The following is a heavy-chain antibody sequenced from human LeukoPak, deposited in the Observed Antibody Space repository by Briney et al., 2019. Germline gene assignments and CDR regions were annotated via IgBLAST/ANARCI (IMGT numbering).Heavy chain of an antibody. CDR3: ARVGKVGFGESNWFDP. Sequence: GGSLRLSCAASGFTFSNYWMSWVRQAPGKGLEWVANINQGGSEKYYVDSVKGRFTISRDNAKNSLYLQMNSLRAEDTAVYYCARVGKVGFGESNWFDPWGQGTLVTVSS. J-gene: IGHJ5*02. CDR1: GFTFSNYW. V-gene: IGHV3-7*01. CDR2: INQGGSEK. D-gene: IGHD3-10*01.